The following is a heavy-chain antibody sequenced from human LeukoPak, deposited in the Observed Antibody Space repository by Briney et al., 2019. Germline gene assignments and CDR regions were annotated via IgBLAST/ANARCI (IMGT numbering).Heavy chain of an antibody. CDR2: INHSGST. CDR1: GGSFSGYY. V-gene: IGHV4-34*01. Sequence: SETLSLTCAVYGGSFSGYYCSWIRQPPGKGLEWIGEINHSGSTNYNPSLKSRVTISVDTSKNQFSLRLSSVTAADTAVYYCALIPVDYFDYWGQGTLVTVSS. CDR3: ALIPVDYFDY. J-gene: IGHJ4*02. D-gene: IGHD2-15*01.